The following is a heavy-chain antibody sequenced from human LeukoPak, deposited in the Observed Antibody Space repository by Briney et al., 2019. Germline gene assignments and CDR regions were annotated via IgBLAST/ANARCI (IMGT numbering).Heavy chain of an antibody. V-gene: IGHV4-39*01. J-gene: IGHJ4*02. CDR1: GGSISSSSYY. Sequence: SETLSLACTVSGGSISSSSYYWGSIRQPPGKGLEWIGSIYYSGSTYYNPSLKSRVTISVDTSKNQFSLKLSSVTAADTAVYYCGGYDILTGYYWGQGTLVTVSS. CDR3: GGYDILTGYY. CDR2: IYYSGST. D-gene: IGHD3-9*01.